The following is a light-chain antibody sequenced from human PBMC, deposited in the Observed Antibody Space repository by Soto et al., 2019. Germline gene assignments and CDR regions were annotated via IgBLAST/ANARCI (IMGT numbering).Light chain of an antibody. J-gene: IGKJ5*01. CDR1: QSISSY. V-gene: IGKV1-39*01. Sequence: DIQMTQSPSSLSACVGDRVTITCRASQSISSYLNWYQQIPGKAPRLLIYAASSLQSGVPSRFSGSRSGTDFTLTISSLQPEDFATYHCQQSYNTPVTFGQGTRLEIK. CDR2: AAS. CDR3: QQSYNTPVT.